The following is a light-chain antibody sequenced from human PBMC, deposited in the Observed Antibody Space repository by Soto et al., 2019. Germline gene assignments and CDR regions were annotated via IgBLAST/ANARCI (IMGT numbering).Light chain of an antibody. CDR3: HQYGSTPFT. CDR1: QGVSTNY. Sequence: EIVLTQSPGTLSLSPGDRATLSCRASQGVSTNYLAWYQHKLGQAPRLLIYGASSRATGIPDRFSGNGSETDFTLTIIILEPEDVAVYYCHQYGSTPFTFGPGTKVDIK. V-gene: IGKV3-20*01. CDR2: GAS. J-gene: IGKJ3*01.